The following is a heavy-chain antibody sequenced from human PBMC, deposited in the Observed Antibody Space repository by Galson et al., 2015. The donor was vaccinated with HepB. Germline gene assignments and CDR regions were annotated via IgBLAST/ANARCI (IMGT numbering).Heavy chain of an antibody. Sequence: SCKASGYTFTNYAMPWVRQAPGQRLEWMGWINAGNGNTKYSQKFQGRVTITRDTSASTAYMELSSLRSEDTAVYYCAGQAAAGRDFDYWGQGTLVTVSS. V-gene: IGHV1-3*01. CDR3: AGQAAAGRDFDY. J-gene: IGHJ4*02. D-gene: IGHD6-13*01. CDR1: GYTFTNYA. CDR2: INAGNGNT.